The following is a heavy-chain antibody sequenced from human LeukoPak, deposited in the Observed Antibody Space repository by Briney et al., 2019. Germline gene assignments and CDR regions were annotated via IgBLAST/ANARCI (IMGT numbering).Heavy chain of an antibody. CDR1: GFTFTSSA. CDR3: AADRDYGDYGIFDH. J-gene: IGHJ4*02. CDR2: IVVGSGNT. V-gene: IGHV1-58*02. D-gene: IGHD4-17*01. Sequence: ASVKVSCKASGFTFTSSAMQWVRQARGQRLEWIGWIVVGSGNTNYAQKFQERVTITRDMSTSTAYMELSSLRSEDTAVYYCAADRDYGDYGIFDHWGQGTLVTVSS.